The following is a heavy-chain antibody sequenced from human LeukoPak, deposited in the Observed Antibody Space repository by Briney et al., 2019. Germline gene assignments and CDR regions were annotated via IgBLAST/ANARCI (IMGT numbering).Heavy chain of an antibody. J-gene: IGHJ4*02. Sequence: GGSLRLSCAASGFTFSYYVMSWVRQAPGTGLEWVSAISGSGSTTYYADSVKGRFTISRDNSKNTLYLQMNSLRAEDTAVYSCAKDTGLGYYDSSGFDYWGQGTLVTVSS. V-gene: IGHV3-23*01. CDR1: GFTFSYYV. CDR3: AKDTGLGYYDSSGFDY. D-gene: IGHD3-22*01. CDR2: ISGSGSTT.